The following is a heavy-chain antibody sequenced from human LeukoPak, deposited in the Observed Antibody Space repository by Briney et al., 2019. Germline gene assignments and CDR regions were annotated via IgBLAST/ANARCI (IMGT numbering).Heavy chain of an antibody. V-gene: IGHV1-58*01. CDR1: GFSFTNSA. Sequence: SVKVSCKASGFSFTNSAVQWVRQARGQRLGWIGWIVVGSGNTTYVQKFQERVTITRDMSTSTAYMELSSLRSEDTAVYYCAAAYIGGAMVTNAFDIWGQGTMVTVSS. J-gene: IGHJ3*02. D-gene: IGHD5-18*01. CDR2: IVVGSGNT. CDR3: AAAYIGGAMVTNAFDI.